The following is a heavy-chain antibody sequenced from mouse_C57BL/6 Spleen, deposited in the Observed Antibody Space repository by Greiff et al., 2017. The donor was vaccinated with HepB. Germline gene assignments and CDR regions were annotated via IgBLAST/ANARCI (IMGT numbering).Heavy chain of an antibody. D-gene: IGHD3-2*02. CDR1: GYTFTEYT. V-gene: IGHV1-62-2*01. J-gene: IGHJ3*01. CDR2: FYPGSGSI. CDR3: ARHEVPRQLRWAWFAY. Sequence: QVQLKESGAELVKPGASVKLSCKASGYTFTEYTIHWVKQRSGQGLEWIGWFYPGSGSIKYNEKFKDKATLTADKSSSTVYMELIRLTSEDSAVYFCARHEVPRQLRWAWFAYWGQGTLVTVSA.